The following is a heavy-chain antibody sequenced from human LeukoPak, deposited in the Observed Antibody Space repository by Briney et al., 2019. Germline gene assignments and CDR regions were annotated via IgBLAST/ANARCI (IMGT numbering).Heavy chain of an antibody. D-gene: IGHD3-9*01. J-gene: IGHJ4*02. CDR3: SRDLRFSFDY. CDR2: VRSKAYGGTT. V-gene: IGHV3-49*03. Sequence: QTGGSLRLSCTASGFTFGDYAMSWFRQAPGKGLEWVGFVRSKAYGGTTEYAASVKGRFTISRDDSKSIAYLQMNSLRTEDTAIYYCSRDLRFSFDYWGQGTLVTVSS. CDR1: GFTFGDYA.